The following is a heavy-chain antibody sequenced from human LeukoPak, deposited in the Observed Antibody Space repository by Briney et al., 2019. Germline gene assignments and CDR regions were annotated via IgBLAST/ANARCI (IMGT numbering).Heavy chain of an antibody. Sequence: APVKVSCKASGYIFTGYYMHWVRQAPGQGLEWMGWINPNSGGTNYAQKFQGRVTMTRDTSISTAYMELSRLRSDDTAVYYCARTVVAATPDYNWFDPWGQGTLVTVSS. J-gene: IGHJ5*02. D-gene: IGHD2-15*01. CDR1: GYIFTGYY. CDR3: ARTVVAATPDYNWFDP. CDR2: INPNSGGT. V-gene: IGHV1-2*02.